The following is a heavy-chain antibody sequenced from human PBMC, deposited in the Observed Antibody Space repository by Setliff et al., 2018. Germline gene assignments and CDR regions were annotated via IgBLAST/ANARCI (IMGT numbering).Heavy chain of an antibody. CDR2: ISPYNGDT. CDR3: ARSPPNRGVGQGHHMDA. D-gene: IGHD3-10*01. V-gene: IGHV1-18*01. CDR1: GYIFNTFG. Sequence: ASVKVSCKASGYIFNTFGISWVRRAPGQGLEWIGWISPYNGDTKYAQKLQGRVTMTTDTSTSTAYVEVRSLRSDDTALYYCARSPPNRGVGQGHHMDAWGKGTTVTVSS. J-gene: IGHJ6*03.